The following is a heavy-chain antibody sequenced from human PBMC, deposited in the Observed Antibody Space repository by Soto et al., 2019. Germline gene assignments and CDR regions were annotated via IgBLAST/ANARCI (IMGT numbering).Heavy chain of an antibody. CDR3: AKGGRQWLVTSDFNC. V-gene: IGHV3-30*18. CDR2: VSHDGRNT. J-gene: IGHJ4*02. CDR1: GFTFSDYA. D-gene: IGHD6-19*01. Sequence: VQLVESGGGVVQPGRSLRLSCAASGFTFSDYAMHWVRQAPGKGLEWVAVVSHDGRNTHYADSVKGRFTISRDSSKNTVSLEITGLRPEDTAVYYCAKGGRQWLVTSDFNCWGQGALVTVSS.